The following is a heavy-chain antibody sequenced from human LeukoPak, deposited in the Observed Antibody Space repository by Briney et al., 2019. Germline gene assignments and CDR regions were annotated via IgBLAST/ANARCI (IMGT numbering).Heavy chain of an antibody. CDR1: GFTFRYSW. CDR3: ATYTHWVAGDV. Sequence: GGALRLSWSASGFTFRYSWMSLVRQAPGKGLELVANINQDGSAKGYVDSVKGRFTISRDNARNSLYLQMSSLRPEDTAVYYCATYTHWVAGDVWGQGTTVTVSS. V-gene: IGHV3-7*01. J-gene: IGHJ6*02. D-gene: IGHD3-16*01. CDR2: INQDGSAK.